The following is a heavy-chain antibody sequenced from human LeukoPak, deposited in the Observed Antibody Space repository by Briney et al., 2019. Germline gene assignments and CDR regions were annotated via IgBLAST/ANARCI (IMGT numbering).Heavy chain of an antibody. Sequence: PGGSLRLSCAASGFTFSSYGMHWVRQAPGKGLEWVAFIRYDGSNKYYADSVKGRFTISRDNSKNTLYLQMNSLRAEDTAVYYCAKEYLRYFDSPMDVWGKGTTVTVSS. V-gene: IGHV3-30*02. D-gene: IGHD3-9*01. CDR1: GFTFSSYG. CDR2: IRYDGSNK. CDR3: AKEYLRYFDSPMDV. J-gene: IGHJ6*03.